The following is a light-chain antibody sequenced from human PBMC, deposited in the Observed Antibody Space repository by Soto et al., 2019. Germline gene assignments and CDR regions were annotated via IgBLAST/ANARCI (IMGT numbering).Light chain of an antibody. Sequence: EIVLTQSPGTLSLSPGERATLSCRASQSVSNSYLAWYQQKPGQAPRLLIYGASSRATGIPDRFSGGGSGTDFTLTFSRLEPEDFAVYYCQQYGSSPWTFGQGTKVEIK. J-gene: IGKJ1*01. CDR3: QQYGSSPWT. CDR1: QSVSNSY. V-gene: IGKV3-20*01. CDR2: GAS.